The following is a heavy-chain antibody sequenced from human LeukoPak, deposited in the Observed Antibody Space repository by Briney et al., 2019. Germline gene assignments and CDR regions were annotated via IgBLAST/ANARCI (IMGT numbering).Heavy chain of an antibody. Sequence: GGSLRLSCAASGFTFGSHAISWVRQAPGKELEWVSGISGGGDNTLYADSVKGRFTISRDNYKNTVHLQMSGLRAEDTAVYYCVFYDNSGFYYGRLRYWGQGTLVTVSS. V-gene: IGHV3-23*01. J-gene: IGHJ4*02. D-gene: IGHD3-22*01. CDR2: ISGGGDNT. CDR1: GFTFGSHA. CDR3: VFYDNSGFYYGRLRY.